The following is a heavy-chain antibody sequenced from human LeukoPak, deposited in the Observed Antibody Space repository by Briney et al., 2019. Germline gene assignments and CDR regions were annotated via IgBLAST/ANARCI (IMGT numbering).Heavy chain of an antibody. V-gene: IGHV3-74*01. D-gene: IGHD1-14*01. J-gene: IGHJ3*01. CDR1: GFTFGNSW. CDR2: INADGSTA. CDR3: VVVVEPPDSDGFDV. Sequence: GGSLRLSCAASGFTFGNSWVHWVRQAPGKGLVWVSLINADGSTATYADSVRGRFTISRDNARNTLSLQMNSLTIEDTAVYYCVVVVEPPDSDGFDVWGQGTMITVSS.